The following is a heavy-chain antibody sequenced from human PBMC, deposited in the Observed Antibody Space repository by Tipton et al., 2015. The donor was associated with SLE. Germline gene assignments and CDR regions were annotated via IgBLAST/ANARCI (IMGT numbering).Heavy chain of an antibody. CDR2: IHTSGST. CDR1: GGSISSGDYY. V-gene: IGHV4-61*02. CDR3: AIPRRARDYTTSAAYYLDF. J-gene: IGHJ4*02. D-gene: IGHD2-2*02. Sequence: TLSLTCTVSGGSISSGDYYWTWIRQPAGKGLEWIGRIHTSGSTNYNPSLKSRVTISLDTSKSQFSLRVNSVTAADTAVYYCAIPRRARDYTTSAAYYLDFWGQGTLVTVSS.